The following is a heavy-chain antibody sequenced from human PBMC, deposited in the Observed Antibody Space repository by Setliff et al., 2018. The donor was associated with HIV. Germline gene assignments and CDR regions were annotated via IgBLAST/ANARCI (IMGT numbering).Heavy chain of an antibody. CDR3: AREMFMYTSSEVFPFDF. Sequence: ASVKVSCKASGYTFTSHYMHWVRQAPGQGLEWMGIINPSGDITTYTKKFQGRVTMTRDTSTNTVYLELSSLRSEDTAMYYCAREMFMYTSSEVFPFDFWGQGPLVTVSS. D-gene: IGHD6-6*01. V-gene: IGHV1-46*01. CDR2: INPSGDIT. CDR1: GYTFTSHY. J-gene: IGHJ4*02.